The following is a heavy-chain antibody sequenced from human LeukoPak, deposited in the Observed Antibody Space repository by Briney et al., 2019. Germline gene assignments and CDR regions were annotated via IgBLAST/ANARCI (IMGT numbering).Heavy chain of an antibody. CDR2: IYYSGST. Sequence: PSETLPLTCTVSGGSISSYYWSWIRQPPGKGLEWIGYIYYSGSTNYNPSLKSRVTISVDTSKNQFSLKLSSVTAADTAVYYCARVAYSSSWYVANWFDPWGQGTLVTVSS. D-gene: IGHD6-13*01. CDR1: GGSISSYY. J-gene: IGHJ5*02. V-gene: IGHV4-59*01. CDR3: ARVAYSSSWYVANWFDP.